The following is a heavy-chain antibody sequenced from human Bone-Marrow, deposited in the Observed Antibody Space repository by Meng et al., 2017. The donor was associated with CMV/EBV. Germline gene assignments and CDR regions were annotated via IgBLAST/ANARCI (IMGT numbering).Heavy chain of an antibody. CDR1: GYTFSGHY. V-gene: IGHV1-2*02. J-gene: IGHJ6*02. Sequence: ASVKVSCKASGYTFSGHYIHWVRQAPGQGLEWIGWINPNSGGTNYAQKFQGRVTMTRDTSISTAYMELSRLRSDDTAVYYCARLARLSSRGYCSSTSCHYYYYGMDVWGQGTTVTFSS. CDR2: INPNSGGT. CDR3: ARLARLSSRGYCSSTSCHYYYYGMDV. D-gene: IGHD2-2*01.